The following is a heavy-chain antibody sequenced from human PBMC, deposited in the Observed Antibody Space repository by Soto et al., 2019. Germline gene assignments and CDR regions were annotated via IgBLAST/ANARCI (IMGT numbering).Heavy chain of an antibody. CDR2: TYYRSKWYN. J-gene: IGHJ5*02. V-gene: IGHV6-1*01. CDR3: ARVPTTIFGVAYNWFDP. CDR1: GDSVSSNSAA. D-gene: IGHD3-3*01. Sequence: SQTLSLTCAISGDSVSSNSAAWNWIRQSPSRGLEWLGRTYYRSKWYNDYAVSVKSRITINPDTSKNQFSLQLNSVTPEDTAVYYCARVPTTIFGVAYNWFDPWGQGTLVTVSS.